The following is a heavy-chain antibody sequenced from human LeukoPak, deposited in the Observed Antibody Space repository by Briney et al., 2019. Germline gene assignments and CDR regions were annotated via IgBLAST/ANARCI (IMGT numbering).Heavy chain of an antibody. CDR3: ARASSGGDYVWYFDY. CDR1: GYPFPSYY. D-gene: IGHD4-17*01. CDR2: INPSGGST. Sequence: ASVKVSCQASGYPFPSYYMHWVRQAPGQGLEWMGIINPSGGSTSYARKFQGRVTMTRDTSTSTVYMELSSLRSGDTAVYYCARASSGGDYVWYFDYWGQGTLVTVSS. V-gene: IGHV1-46*01. J-gene: IGHJ4*02.